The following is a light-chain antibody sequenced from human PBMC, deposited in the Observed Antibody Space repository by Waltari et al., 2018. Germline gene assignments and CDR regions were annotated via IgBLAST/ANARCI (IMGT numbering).Light chain of an antibody. CDR2: DAS. J-gene: IGKJ4*01. Sequence: AIQLTQSPSSLSASVGDRVTITCRPSQGMSSALTWYQQKPGKAAKLLIYDASSLESGVPSRFSGSGSGTDFTLNISGLQPEDFATYYCQQFTNYYLTFGGGTKVELK. V-gene: IGKV1D-13*01. CDR1: QGMSSA. CDR3: QQFTNYYLT.